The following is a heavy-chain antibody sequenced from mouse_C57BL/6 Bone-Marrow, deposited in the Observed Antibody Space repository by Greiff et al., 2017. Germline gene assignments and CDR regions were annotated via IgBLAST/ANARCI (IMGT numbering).Heavy chain of an antibody. J-gene: IGHJ4*01. CDR2: IDPPDSYT. Sequence: VQLQQPGAELVLPGASVKLSCKASGYTFTSYWRHWVKQRPGQGLEWIGEIDPPDSYTNYNQKFKGKSTLAVDKSTSAAYMQLSSLTSEDSAVYYCARERYYSMDYWGQGTSVTVSS. CDR3: ARERYYSMDY. V-gene: IGHV1-69*01. CDR1: GYTFTSYW.